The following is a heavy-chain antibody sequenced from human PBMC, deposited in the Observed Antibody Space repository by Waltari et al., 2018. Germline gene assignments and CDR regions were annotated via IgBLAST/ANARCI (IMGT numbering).Heavy chain of an antibody. V-gene: IGHV3-53*02. CDR2: IYSGGST. CDR1: GFTVSSNY. D-gene: IGHD3-22*01. Sequence: EVQLVETGGGLIQPGGSLRLSCAASGFTVSSNYMSWVRQAPGKGLEWVSVIYSGGSTYYADSVKGRFTISRDNSKNTLYLQMNSLRAEDTAVYYCARAFSGYYSDAFDIWGQGTMVTVSS. CDR3: ARAFSGYYSDAFDI. J-gene: IGHJ3*02.